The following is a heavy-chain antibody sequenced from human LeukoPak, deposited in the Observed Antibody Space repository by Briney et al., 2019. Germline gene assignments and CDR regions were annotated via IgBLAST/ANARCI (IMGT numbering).Heavy chain of an antibody. CDR2: FSAGGNRT. CDR3: ARDLDYYGSGRHVNWFDP. Sequence: GGSLRLSCAASGFTFRDYAMTWVRQAPGKGPEWVSTFSAGGNRTYYADSVKGRFIITRDNSKNTLYLQMNSLRAEDTAVYYCARDLDYYGSGRHVNWFDPWGQGTLVTVSS. CDR1: GFTFRDYA. J-gene: IGHJ5*02. V-gene: IGHV3-23*01. D-gene: IGHD3-10*01.